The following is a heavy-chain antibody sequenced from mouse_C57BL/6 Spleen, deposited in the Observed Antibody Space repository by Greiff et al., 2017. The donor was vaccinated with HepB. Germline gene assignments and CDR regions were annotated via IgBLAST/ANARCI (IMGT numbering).Heavy chain of an antibody. D-gene: IGHD1-1*01. J-gene: IGHJ2*01. CDR3: AVYYGYYFDY. Sequence: EVQLQQSGPELVKPGASVKISCKASGYTFTDYYMNWVKQSHGKSLEWIGDINPNNGGTSYNQKFKGKATLTVDKSSSTAYMELRSLTSEDSAVYYCAVYYGYYFDYWGQGTTLTVSS. V-gene: IGHV1-26*01. CDR2: INPNNGGT. CDR1: GYTFTDYY.